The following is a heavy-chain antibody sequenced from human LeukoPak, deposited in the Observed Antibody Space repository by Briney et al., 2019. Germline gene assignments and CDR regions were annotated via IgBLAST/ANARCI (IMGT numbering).Heavy chain of an antibody. V-gene: IGHV4-39*07. J-gene: IGHJ4*01. CDR2: IYYSGNT. D-gene: IGHD3-3*01. Sequence: SETLSLTCTVSGGSISSSTYYWGWIRQPPGKGLEWIGNIYYSGNTYYNPSLESRVTISVDTSKNQFSLKLTSMTAADTAVYYCARDGFLAVDYWGQEPWSPSPQ. CDR3: ARDGFLAVDY. CDR1: GGSISSSTYY.